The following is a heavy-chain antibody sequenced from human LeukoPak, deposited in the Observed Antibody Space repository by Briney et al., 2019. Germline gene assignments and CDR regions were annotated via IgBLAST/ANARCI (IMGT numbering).Heavy chain of an antibody. D-gene: IGHD2/OR15-2a*01. CDR3: ARVIKSQTRYYYGMDV. CDR1: GYTFTSYD. Sequence: GASVKVSCKASGYTFTSYDINWVRQATGHGLEWMGWMNPNSGNTGYAQKFQGRVTMTRNTSISTAYMELSSLRSEDTAVYYCARVIKSQTRYYYGMDVWGQGTTVTVSS. J-gene: IGHJ6*02. V-gene: IGHV1-8*01. CDR2: MNPNSGNT.